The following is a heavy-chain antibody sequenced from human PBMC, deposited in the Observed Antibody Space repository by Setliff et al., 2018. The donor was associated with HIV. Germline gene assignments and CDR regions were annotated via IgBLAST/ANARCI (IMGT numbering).Heavy chain of an antibody. CDR3: ATEVEKYSYGSSGMDV. V-gene: IGHV3-30*04. J-gene: IGHJ6*02. CDR2: ISYDGSNK. CDR1: SSYA. Sequence: PGGSLRLSCEAFSSYAMHWVRQAPGKGLVWVAVISYDGSNKYYADSVKGRFTISRDNSRNTLYLQMNSLRPEDSALYYCATEVEKYSYGSSGMDVWGQGTTVTVSS. D-gene: IGHD5-18*01.